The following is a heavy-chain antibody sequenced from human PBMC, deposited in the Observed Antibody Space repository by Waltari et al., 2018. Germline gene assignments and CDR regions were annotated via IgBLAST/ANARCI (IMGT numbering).Heavy chain of an antibody. J-gene: IGHJ4*02. V-gene: IGHV4-38-2*01. CDR2: IYHRGST. Sequence: QVQLQESGPGLVKPSETLSLTCAVSGYSISSGYYWGWIRQPPGKGLEWIGSIYHRGSTYYNPSLKSLVTISVDTSKNQFSLKLSSVTAADTAVYYCARQTMFYYDSSGPYYFDYWGQGTLVTVSS. D-gene: IGHD3-22*01. CDR3: ARQTMFYYDSSGPYYFDY. CDR1: GYSISSGYY.